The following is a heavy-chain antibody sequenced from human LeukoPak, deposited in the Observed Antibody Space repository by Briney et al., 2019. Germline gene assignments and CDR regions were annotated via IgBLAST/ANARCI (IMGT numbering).Heavy chain of an antibody. V-gene: IGHV1-24*01. Sequence: ASVKVSCKVSGYTLTELSMHWVRQAPGKGLEWMGGFDPEEGETIYEQKFQGRVTMTEDTSTDTAYMELSSLTSEDTAVYYCAIDGITIFGIINFDSWGQGTLVTVSS. CDR2: FDPEEGET. CDR3: AIDGITIFGIINFDS. J-gene: IGHJ4*02. CDR1: GYTLTELS. D-gene: IGHD3-3*01.